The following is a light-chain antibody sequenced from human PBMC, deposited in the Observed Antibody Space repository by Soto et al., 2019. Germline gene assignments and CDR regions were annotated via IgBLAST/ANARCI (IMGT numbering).Light chain of an antibody. J-gene: IGKJ1*01. CDR1: QSISSW. CDR3: QQYNSYSPT. V-gene: IGKV1-5*03. CDR2: KAS. Sequence: DIQMTQSPSTLSASAGDRVTITCRASQSISSWLAWYQQKPGKAPKLLIYKASTLESGVPSNFSGSGSGTEFTLTISSLQPEDFATYYCQQYNSYSPTFGQGTKVDIK.